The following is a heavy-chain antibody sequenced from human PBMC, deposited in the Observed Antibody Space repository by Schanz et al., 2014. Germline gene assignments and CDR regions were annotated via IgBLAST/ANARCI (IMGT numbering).Heavy chain of an antibody. CDR2: ISGSGGST. D-gene: IGHD2-15*01. CDR3: ARDRGYCSGGSCLTFDY. V-gene: IGHV3-23*01. CDR1: GFTFTTHS. Sequence: EVPLLESGGGLVQPGGSLRLSCAASGFTFTTHSMTWVRQAPGKGLEWVSGISGSGGSTYYADSVKGRFTISRDNSKTTLSLQMNSLRAEDTAVYYCARDRGYCSGGSCLTFDYWGQGTLVTVSS. J-gene: IGHJ4*02.